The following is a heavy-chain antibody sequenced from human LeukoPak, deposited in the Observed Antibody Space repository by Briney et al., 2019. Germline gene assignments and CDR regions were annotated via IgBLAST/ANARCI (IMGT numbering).Heavy chain of an antibody. Sequence: PGGSLRLSCAASGFTFSSYAMSWVRQAPGKGLEWVSAISGSGGSTYYADSVKGRFTISRDNSKNTLYLQMNSLRAEDTAVYYCARESGDGYNTFYFDYWGQGTLVTVSS. CDR3: ARESGDGYNTFYFDY. D-gene: IGHD5-24*01. CDR1: GFTFSSYA. V-gene: IGHV3-23*01. J-gene: IGHJ4*02. CDR2: ISGSGGST.